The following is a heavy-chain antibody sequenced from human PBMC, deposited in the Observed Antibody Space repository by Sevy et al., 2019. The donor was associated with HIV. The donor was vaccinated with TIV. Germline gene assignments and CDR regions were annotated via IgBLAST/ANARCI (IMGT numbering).Heavy chain of an antibody. CDR3: ARRRIEITNGHDDFDI. D-gene: IGHD3-10*01. J-gene: IGHJ3*02. V-gene: IGHV3-11*01. CDR1: GFTFSDYY. Sequence: GGSLRLSCAASGFTFSDYYMSWIRQAPGKGLEWVSYISSSGSTIYYADSVKGRFTISRDNAKNSLYLQMNSLRAEDTAVYYCARRRIEITNGHDDFDIWGQGTMVTFSS. CDR2: ISSSGSTI.